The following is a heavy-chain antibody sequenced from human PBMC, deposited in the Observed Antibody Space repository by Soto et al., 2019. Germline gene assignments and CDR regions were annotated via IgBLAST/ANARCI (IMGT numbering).Heavy chain of an antibody. V-gene: IGHV3-7*01. CDR2: IKQDGSEK. CDR3: ARDNPCSSTSCYGDDAFDI. J-gene: IGHJ3*02. Sequence: PGGSLRLCCAACGYTFSSYWMSWVRQAPGKGLEWVANIKQDGSEKYYVDSVKGRFTISRDNAKNSLYLQMNSLRAEDTAVYYCARDNPCSSTSCYGDDAFDIWGQGTMVTVSS. CDR1: GYTFSSYW. D-gene: IGHD2-2*01.